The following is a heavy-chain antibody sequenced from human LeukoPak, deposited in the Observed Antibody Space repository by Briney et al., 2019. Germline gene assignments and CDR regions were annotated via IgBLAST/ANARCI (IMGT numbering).Heavy chain of an antibody. CDR2: IYYSGST. Sequence: SETPSLTCTVSGGSISSYYWSWIRQPPGKGLEWIGYIYYSGSTNYNPSLKSRVTISVDTFKNQFSLKLSSVTAADTAVYYCARILTGTTWWFDPWGQGTLVTVSS. V-gene: IGHV4-59*01. CDR3: ARILTGTTWWFDP. D-gene: IGHD1-7*01. CDR1: GGSISSYY. J-gene: IGHJ5*02.